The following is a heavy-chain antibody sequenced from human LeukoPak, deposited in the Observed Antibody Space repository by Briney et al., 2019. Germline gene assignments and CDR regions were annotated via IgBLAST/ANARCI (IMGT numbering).Heavy chain of an antibody. CDR1: GFTFSSYA. J-gene: IGHJ4*02. V-gene: IGHV3-30-3*01. D-gene: IGHD3-10*01. Sequence: GGSLRRSSAASGFTFSSYAMNWVRQAPGKGLEWVAVISYDESYKYYADSVRGRFSISRDNSKNTLYLQMDSLGAEDTAVYYCARDRSIGITTADRSFEYWGQGILVSVSS. CDR2: ISYDESYK. CDR3: ARDRSIGITTADRSFEY.